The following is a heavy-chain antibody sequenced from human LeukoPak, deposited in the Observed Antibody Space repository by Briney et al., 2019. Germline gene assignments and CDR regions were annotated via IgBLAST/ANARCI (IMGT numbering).Heavy chain of an antibody. D-gene: IGHD5-12*01. V-gene: IGHV3-53*01. Sequence: GGSLRLSCAASGFTVSSNYMSWVRQAPGKGLEWVSVIYSGGSTYYADSVKGRFTISRDNSKNTLYLQMNSLRAEDTAVYYCARTYSGYDRYFDCWGQGTLVTVSS. CDR3: ARTYSGYDRYFDC. CDR2: IYSGGST. J-gene: IGHJ4*02. CDR1: GFTVSSNY.